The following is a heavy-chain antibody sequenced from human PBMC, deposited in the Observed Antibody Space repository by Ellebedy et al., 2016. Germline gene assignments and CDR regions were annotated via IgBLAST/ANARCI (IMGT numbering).Heavy chain of an antibody. Sequence: GGSLRLSCAASGFTVSSSWVSWVRQSPGKGLEWVSLTSPGGAMHYADYVKGQFTISRDNSKNTLYLQMNSLTADDTAVYFCVKSGHSYAWGYWGQGTLVTVSS. D-gene: IGHD5-18*01. CDR2: TSPGGAM. CDR1: GFTVSSSW. J-gene: IGHJ4*02. CDR3: VKSGHSYAWGY. V-gene: IGHV3-53*01.